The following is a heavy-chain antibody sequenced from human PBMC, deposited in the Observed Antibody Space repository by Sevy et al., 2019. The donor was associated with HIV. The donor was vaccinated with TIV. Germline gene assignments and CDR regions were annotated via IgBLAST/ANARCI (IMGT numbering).Heavy chain of an antibody. D-gene: IGHD3-22*01. V-gene: IGHV3-48*03. CDR2: ISSSGSTI. J-gene: IGHJ4*01. CDR1: GFTFSSYE. Sequence: GGSLRLSCAASGFTFSSYEMNWVRQAPGKGLEWVSYISSSGSTIYYADSVKGRFTISRDNAKNSLYLQMNSLRAEDTAVYYCARGGKANYYHSSDRNFDYWGHGTLVTVSS. CDR3: ARGGKANYYHSSDRNFDY.